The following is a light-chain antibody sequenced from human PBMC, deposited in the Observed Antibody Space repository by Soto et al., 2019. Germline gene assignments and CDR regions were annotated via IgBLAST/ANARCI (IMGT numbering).Light chain of an antibody. CDR3: QQYDTVPRYT. CDR1: QDISIY. J-gene: IGKJ2*01. CDR2: DAS. V-gene: IGKV1-33*01. Sequence: DIQMTQSPSSLSASVGDRVTITCQASQDISIYLNWYQQKPGKAPKLLIYDASNLETGVPSRFSGSGSGTDFTFTIISLQAEDTATYYCQQYDTVPRYTFGLGTKLEIQ.